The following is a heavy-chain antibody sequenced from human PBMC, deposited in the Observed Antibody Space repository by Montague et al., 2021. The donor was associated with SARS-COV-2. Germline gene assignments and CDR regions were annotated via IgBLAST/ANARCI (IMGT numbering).Heavy chain of an antibody. J-gene: IGHJ6*02. CDR3: ARMPYGILNGSGSHGMDV. CDR2: IDWDDDK. V-gene: IGHV2-70*01. Sequence: PALVKPTQTLTLTCTFSGFSLSTSGMCVSWIRQPPGKALEWLALIDWDDDKYYSTSLKTRLTISKDTSKNQVVLTMTNMDPVDTATYYCARMPYGILNGSGSHGMDVWGQGTTVTVSS. D-gene: IGHD3-9*01. CDR1: GFSLSTSGMC.